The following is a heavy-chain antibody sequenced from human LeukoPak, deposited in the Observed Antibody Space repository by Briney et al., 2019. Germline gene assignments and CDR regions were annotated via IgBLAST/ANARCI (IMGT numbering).Heavy chain of an antibody. V-gene: IGHV3-21*01. CDR3: ARGRIAAAGTVDY. CDR1: GFTFSSYS. D-gene: IGHD6-13*01. CDR2: ISSSGSYI. Sequence: GGSLRLSCAASGFTFSSYSMNWVRQAPGKGLEWVSSISSSGSYIYYADSVKGRFTISRDNAKNSLYLQMNSLRAEDTAVYYCARGRIAAAGTVDYWGQETLVTVSS. J-gene: IGHJ4*02.